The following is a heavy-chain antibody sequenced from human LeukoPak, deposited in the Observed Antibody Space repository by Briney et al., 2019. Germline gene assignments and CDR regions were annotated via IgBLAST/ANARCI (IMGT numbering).Heavy chain of an antibody. D-gene: IGHD1-26*01. J-gene: IGHJ4*02. CDR2: ISYSGTT. V-gene: IGHV4-39*01. CDR1: GGSISSSYYY. CDR3: ARHKMGTTRLYYFDY. Sequence: PSETLSLTCTVSGGSISSSYYYWGWIRQPPGKGLEWIGTISYSGTTYYNPSLESLVTISVDTSKNQFSLKLTSVTAADTAVYYCARHKMGTTRLYYFDYWGQGTLVTVSS.